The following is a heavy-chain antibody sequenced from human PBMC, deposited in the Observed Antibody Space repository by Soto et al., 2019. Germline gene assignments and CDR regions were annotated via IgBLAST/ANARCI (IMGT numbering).Heavy chain of an antibody. CDR3: ARLGYCSSTSCPDY. V-gene: IGHV1-46*01. D-gene: IGHD2-2*01. Sequence: ASVKVSCKASGYSFSSHYMHWVKQAPGQGLEWLGIINPTGGSTTYAEKFQGRVTMTADTDTETVYMELRRLRSADTARYYCARLGYCSSTSCPDYWGQGTLVTVSS. CDR2: INPTGGST. J-gene: IGHJ4*02. CDR1: GYSFSSHY.